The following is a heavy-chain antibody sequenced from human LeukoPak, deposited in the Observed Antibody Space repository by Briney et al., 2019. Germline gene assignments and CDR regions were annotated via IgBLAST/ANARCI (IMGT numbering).Heavy chain of an antibody. D-gene: IGHD3-22*01. J-gene: IGHJ4*02. CDR3: AKAVKVDDTSGYCGAFDY. CDR1: GYTFTGYY. CDR2: INPNSGGT. V-gene: IGHV1-2*02. Sequence: ASVKVSCKASGYTFTGYYMHWVRQAPGQGLEWMGWINPNSGGTHYAQTFQGRVTMTRDTSITTAHMELSSLRSDDTAVYYCAKAVKVDDTSGYCGAFDYWGQGTLVTVSS.